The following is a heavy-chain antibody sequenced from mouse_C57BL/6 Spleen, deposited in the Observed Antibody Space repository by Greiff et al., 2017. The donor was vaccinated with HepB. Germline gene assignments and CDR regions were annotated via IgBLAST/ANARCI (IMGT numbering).Heavy chain of an antibody. Sequence: EVQRVESGGDLVKPGGSLKLSCAASGFTFSSYGMSWVRQTPDKRLEWVATISSGGSYTYYPDSVKGRFTISRDNAKNTLYLQMSSLKSEDTAMYYCARHDGSNYYYAMDYWGQGTSVTVSS. V-gene: IGHV5-6*01. CDR1: GFTFSSYG. CDR3: ARHDGSNYYYAMDY. J-gene: IGHJ4*01. D-gene: IGHD2-5*01. CDR2: ISSGGSYT.